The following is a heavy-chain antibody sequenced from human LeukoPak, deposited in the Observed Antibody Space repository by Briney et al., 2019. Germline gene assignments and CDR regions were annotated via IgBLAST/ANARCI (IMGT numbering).Heavy chain of an antibody. CDR2: VSGSGDTT. Sequence: GGSLRLSCAASGFTFSSYWMHWVRQAPGKGLEWVSAVSGSGDTTYYADSLKGRFTISRDNSKNTLYLQMNSLSADDTAIYYCAREPTLWGQGTLVTVSS. CDR3: AREPTL. V-gene: IGHV3-23*01. CDR1: GFTFSSYW. D-gene: IGHD1-14*01. J-gene: IGHJ4*02.